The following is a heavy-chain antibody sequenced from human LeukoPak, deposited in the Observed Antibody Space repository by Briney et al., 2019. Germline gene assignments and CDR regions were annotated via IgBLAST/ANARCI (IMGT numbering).Heavy chain of an antibody. CDR1: GGSISSYY. V-gene: IGHV4-59*01. CDR2: IYYCGST. Sequence: SETLSLTCTVSGGSISSYYWSWIRQPPGKGLEWIGYIYYCGSTNYNPSLKSRVTISVDTSKNQFSLKLSSVTAADTAVYYCARVRGSTSRAFDYWGQGTLVTVSS. D-gene: IGHD2-2*01. CDR3: ARVRGSTSRAFDY. J-gene: IGHJ4*02.